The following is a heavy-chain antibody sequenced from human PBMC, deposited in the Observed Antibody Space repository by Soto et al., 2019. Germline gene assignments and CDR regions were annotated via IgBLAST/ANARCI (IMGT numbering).Heavy chain of an antibody. Sequence: QVQLQESGPGLVKPSETLSLTCSVSGDSISSYYYNWIRQSPGKGLEWIGYVYYSGPTNYNPSLKSRVTISVDTSRDEISLTLDSVTAADPAVYYCARSRLFSGFDDAFDIWGQGAMVTVSA. D-gene: IGHD1-26*01. CDR1: GDSISSYY. V-gene: IGHV4-59*01. CDR2: VYYSGPT. J-gene: IGHJ3*02. CDR3: ARSRLFSGFDDAFDI.